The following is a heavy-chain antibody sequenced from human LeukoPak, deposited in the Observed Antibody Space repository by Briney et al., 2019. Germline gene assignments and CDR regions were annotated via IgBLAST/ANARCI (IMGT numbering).Heavy chain of an antibody. CDR2: IYYSGST. D-gene: IGHD3-3*01. Sequence: PSETLSLTCTVSGGSISSHYWSWIRQPPGKGLEWIGYIYYSGSTNYNPSLKSRVTISVDTSKNQFSLKLSSVTAADTAVYYCAIGGPYDFWSGYFDYWGQGTLVTVSS. V-gene: IGHV4-59*11. CDR3: AIGGPYDFWSGYFDY. J-gene: IGHJ4*02. CDR1: GGSISSHY.